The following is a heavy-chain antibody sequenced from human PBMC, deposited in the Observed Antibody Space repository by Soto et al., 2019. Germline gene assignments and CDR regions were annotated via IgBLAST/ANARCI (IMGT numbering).Heavy chain of an antibody. CDR2: ISYDGSNK. CDR1: GFTFSSYA. D-gene: IGHD3-10*01. V-gene: IGHV3-30-3*01. J-gene: IGHJ4*02. CDR3: ASPRYYYGSGSPKGYFDY. Sequence: QVQLVESGGGVVQPGRSLRLSCAASGFTFSSYAMHWVRQAPGKELEWVAVISYDGSNKYYADSVKGRFTISRDNSKNALYRQMNGLRVGDTAVYYCASPRYYYGSGSPKGYFDYWGQGTLVTVSS.